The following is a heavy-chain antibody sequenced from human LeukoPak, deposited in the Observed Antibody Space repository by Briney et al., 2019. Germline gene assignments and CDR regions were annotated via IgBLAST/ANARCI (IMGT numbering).Heavy chain of an antibody. J-gene: IGHJ4*02. V-gene: IGHV3-48*03. Sequence: GGSLRLSCAASGFTFSSYEMNWVRQAPGKGLEWVSYISSSGSTIYYADSVKGRFTISRDNAKNSLYLQMNSLRAEDTAVYYCARDPNYDSSGDWGQGTLVTVSS. D-gene: IGHD3-22*01. CDR2: ISSSGSTI. CDR1: GFTFSSYE. CDR3: ARDPNYDSSGD.